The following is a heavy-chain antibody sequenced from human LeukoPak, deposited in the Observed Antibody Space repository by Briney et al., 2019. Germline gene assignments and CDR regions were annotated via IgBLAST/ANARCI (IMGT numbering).Heavy chain of an antibody. V-gene: IGHV4-59*01. CDR3: ARDSSSGYYRFDH. J-gene: IGHJ4*02. CDR1: GGSISSYY. D-gene: IGHD3-22*01. Sequence: SSETLSLTCTVSGGSISSYYWSWIRQPPGKGLEWIGYIHYSGNTNYNPSLKSRVTISIDTSKNQFSLRLSSVTAADTAVYYCARDSSSGYYRFDHWGQGTLVTVSS. CDR2: IHYSGNT.